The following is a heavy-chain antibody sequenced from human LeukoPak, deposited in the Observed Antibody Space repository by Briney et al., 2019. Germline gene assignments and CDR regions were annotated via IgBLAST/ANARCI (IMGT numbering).Heavy chain of an antibody. Sequence: PSQTMSLTCTVSGGSLSSGGYYWSWIRQHPGKGLEWIGYIYYSGSTYYNPSLKSRVTISVDTSKNQFSLKLSSVTAADTAVYYCARAVYYYDSSGYYYGGYFDYWGQGTLVTVSS. J-gene: IGHJ4*02. V-gene: IGHV4-31*03. D-gene: IGHD3-22*01. CDR3: ARAVYYYDSSGYYYGGYFDY. CDR2: IYYSGST. CDR1: GGSLSSGGYY.